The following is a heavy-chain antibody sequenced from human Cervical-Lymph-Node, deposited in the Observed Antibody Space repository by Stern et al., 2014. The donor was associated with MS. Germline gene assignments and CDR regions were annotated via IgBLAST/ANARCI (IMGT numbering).Heavy chain of an antibody. J-gene: IGHJ4*02. CDR3: ARDSWYGGNSAY. CDR1: GGSISSGDYY. Sequence: VQLVESGPGLVKPSQTLSLTCTVSGGSISSGDYYWSWIRQHPGKGLEWIGYIYYGGGTYYNPALKSRVSISIDTSKNQFSLKLSSVTAADTAVYYCARDSWYGGNSAYWGQGTLVTVSS. CDR2: IYYGGGT. D-gene: IGHD4-23*01. V-gene: IGHV4-31*03.